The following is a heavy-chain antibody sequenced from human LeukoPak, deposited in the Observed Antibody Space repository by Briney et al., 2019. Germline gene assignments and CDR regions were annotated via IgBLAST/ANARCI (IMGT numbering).Heavy chain of an antibody. CDR1: GGSISSSGYY. D-gene: IGHD1-26*01. CDR3: ARGLLSGSYSSFDY. Sequence: SQTLSLTCSVFGGSISSSGYYWSWIRQHPGKGLEWIGYIYYSGSIYYNPTLKSRVIISVDTSKNQFSLRLNSVTAADTAVYYCARGLLSGSYSSFDYWGQGTLVTVSS. CDR2: IYYSGSI. J-gene: IGHJ4*02. V-gene: IGHV4-31*03.